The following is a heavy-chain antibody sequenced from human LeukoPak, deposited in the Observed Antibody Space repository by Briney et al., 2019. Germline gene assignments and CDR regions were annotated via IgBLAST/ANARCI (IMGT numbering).Heavy chain of an antibody. D-gene: IGHD6-13*01. V-gene: IGHV4-30-2*01. CDR3: ARAAAGSDY. Sequence: SQTLSLTCTVSGGSISSGGHCWSWIRQPPGKGLEWIGYIYHSGSTYYNPSLKSRVAISVDTSKNQFSLKLSSVTAADTAVYYCARAAAGSDYWGQGTLVTVSS. J-gene: IGHJ4*02. CDR1: GGSISSGGHC. CDR2: IYHSGST.